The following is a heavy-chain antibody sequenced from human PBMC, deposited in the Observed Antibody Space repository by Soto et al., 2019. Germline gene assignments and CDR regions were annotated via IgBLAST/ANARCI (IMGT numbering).Heavy chain of an antibody. CDR3: ASLDYGGQPGDYFDY. Sequence: SETLSLTCTVSGGSISSGDYYWSWIRQPPGKGLEWIGYIYYSGSTYYNPSLKSRVTISVDTSKNQFSLKLSSVTAADTAVYYCASLDYGGQPGDYFDYWGQGTLVTVSS. V-gene: IGHV4-30-4*01. CDR2: IYYSGST. D-gene: IGHD4-17*01. CDR1: GGSISSGDYY. J-gene: IGHJ4*02.